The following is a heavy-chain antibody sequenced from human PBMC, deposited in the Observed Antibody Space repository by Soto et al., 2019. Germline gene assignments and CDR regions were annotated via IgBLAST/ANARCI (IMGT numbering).Heavy chain of an antibody. V-gene: IGHV1-69*13. CDR1: GGTFSSYA. CDR3: ASPRYYYDSSGYYPRVGYFQH. D-gene: IGHD3-22*01. CDR2: IIPIFGTA. Sequence: SVKVSCKDSGGTFSSYARSWVRQAPGQGLEWMGGIIPIFGTANYAQKFQGRVTITADESTSTAYMELSSLRSEATAVYSCASPRYYYDSSGYYPRVGYFQHWGQGTLVTVSS. J-gene: IGHJ1*01.